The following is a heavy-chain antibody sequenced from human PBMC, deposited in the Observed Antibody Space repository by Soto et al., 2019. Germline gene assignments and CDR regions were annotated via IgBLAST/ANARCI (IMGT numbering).Heavy chain of an antibody. V-gene: IGHV4-59*01. CDR1: GGSISSYY. Sequence: SETLVLTCTVSGGSISSYYWGWIRQPPGKGLEWIGYIYYSGSTNYNPSLKSRVTISVDTSKNQFSLKLSSVTAADTAVYYCARAHSDIAAGYYYYYGMDVWGQGTTVTVS. CDR2: IYYSGST. J-gene: IGHJ6*02. CDR3: ARAHSDIAAGYYYYYGMDV. D-gene: IGHD6-13*01.